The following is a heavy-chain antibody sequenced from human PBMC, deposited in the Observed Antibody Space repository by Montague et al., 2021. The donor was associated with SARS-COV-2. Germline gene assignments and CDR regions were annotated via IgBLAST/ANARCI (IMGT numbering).Heavy chain of an antibody. CDR2: IKQDGSER. D-gene: IGHD3-10*01. CDR3: ARVGMAGSGSIYRHFDS. V-gene: IGHV3-7*01. J-gene: IGHJ4*02. Sequence: SLRLSCAASGFSFSSYCMHWVRQAPGKGLEWVAIIKQDGSERHYVDSVKGRFTISRDNAKNTLDLQMNSLRAEDTAVYYCARVGMAGSGSIYRHFDSWGQGTLVTVSS. CDR1: GFSFSSYC.